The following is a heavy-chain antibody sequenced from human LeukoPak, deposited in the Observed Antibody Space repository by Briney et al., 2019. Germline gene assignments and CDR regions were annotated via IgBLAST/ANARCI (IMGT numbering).Heavy chain of an antibody. CDR3: AGGVRATTYF. D-gene: IGHD1-26*01. CDR1: GGSISSSSDY. J-gene: IGHJ4*02. Sequence: PSETLSLTCTVSGGSISSSSDYWGWLRQPPGKGLEWIGVIYYGGSTYYHPSLKSRVTISMDTSKSQFSLRLTSVTAADTAVYYCAGGVRATTYFWGQGTLVTVSS. CDR2: IYYGGST. V-gene: IGHV4-39*07.